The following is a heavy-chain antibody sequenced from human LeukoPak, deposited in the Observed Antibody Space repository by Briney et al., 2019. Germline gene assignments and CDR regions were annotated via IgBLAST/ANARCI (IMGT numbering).Heavy chain of an antibody. Sequence: GGSLRLSCAASGFTFSSYAMSWVRQAPGKGLEWVSAISGSGGSTYYADSVKGRFTISRDNSKSTLYLQMNSLRAEDTAVYYCAKDRGLTVTTPFDYWGQGTLVTVSS. CDR2: ISGSGGST. CDR1: GFTFSSYA. V-gene: IGHV3-23*01. CDR3: AKDRGLTVTTPFDY. D-gene: IGHD4-17*01. J-gene: IGHJ4*02.